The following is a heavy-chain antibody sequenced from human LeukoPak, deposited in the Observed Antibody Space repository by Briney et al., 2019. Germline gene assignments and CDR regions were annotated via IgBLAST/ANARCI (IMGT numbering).Heavy chain of an antibody. J-gene: IGHJ4*02. Sequence: GGSLRLSCAASGFTFSGYWMTWGRQAPGKGLEWVANIKQDGSEQYYVDSVKGRFTISRDNAMNSLYLQMNSLRADDTAVYYCGKEMDSWGRGTLVTVSS. CDR1: GFTFSGYW. CDR2: IKQDGSEQ. CDR3: GKEMDS. V-gene: IGHV3-7*04.